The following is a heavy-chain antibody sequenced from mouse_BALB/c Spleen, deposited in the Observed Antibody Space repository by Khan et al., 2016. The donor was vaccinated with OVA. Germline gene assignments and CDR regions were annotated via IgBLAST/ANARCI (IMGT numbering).Heavy chain of an antibody. CDR1: GYTFPEYT. V-gene: IGHV1-18*01. D-gene: IGHD3-3*01. CDR2: INPKNGGT. CDR3: ARDAGRY. Sequence: EVQVVESGPELVKPGASVKISCKTSGYTFPEYTVHWVKQSLGKSLDWIGVINPKNGGTAYNQKFKGKATLTVDKSSSTAYMEFRSLTSDDSAVYYCARDAGRYWGQGTSVTVAS. J-gene: IGHJ4*01.